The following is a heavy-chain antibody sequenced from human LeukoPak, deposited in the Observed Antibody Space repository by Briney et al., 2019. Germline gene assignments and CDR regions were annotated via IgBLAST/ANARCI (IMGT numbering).Heavy chain of an antibody. CDR1: GGSISSSSSYY. V-gene: IGHV4-39*07. D-gene: IGHD3-10*01. CDR2: IYYGGST. Sequence: SETLSLTCTVSGGSISSSSSYYWGWIRQPPGKGLEWIGNIYYGGSTYYNPSLKSRVTISVDTSKNQFSLKLSSVTAADTAVYYCARYYYGSGTGYNWFDPWGQGTLVTVSS. CDR3: ARYYYGSGTGYNWFDP. J-gene: IGHJ5*02.